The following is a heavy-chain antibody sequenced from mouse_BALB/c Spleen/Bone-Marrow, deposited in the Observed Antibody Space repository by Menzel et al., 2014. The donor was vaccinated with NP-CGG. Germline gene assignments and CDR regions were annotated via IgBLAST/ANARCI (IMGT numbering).Heavy chain of an antibody. CDR2: ISSGSNII. CDR3: GRGDY. V-gene: IGHV5-17*02. CDR1: GFTFSSFA. J-gene: IGHJ2*01. Sequence: EVKLVESGGGLVQPGESRKLSCAASGFTFSSFAMHWIRQAPEKGLEWVAFISSGSNIIHYADTVKGRFTISRDSPKNTLFLQMTSLRSEDTAMYYCGRGDYWGQGTTLTVSS.